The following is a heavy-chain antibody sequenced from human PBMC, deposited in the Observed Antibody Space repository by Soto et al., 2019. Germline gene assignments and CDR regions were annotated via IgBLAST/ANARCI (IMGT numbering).Heavy chain of an antibody. CDR2: INWNGGST. CDR3: ARARCSSTSCYVWDYYYYMDV. D-gene: IGHD2-2*01. CDR1: GFTFDDYG. J-gene: IGHJ6*03. V-gene: IGHV3-20*01. Sequence: GGSLRLSCAASGFTFDDYGMSWVRQAPGKGLEWVSGINWNGGSTGYADSVKGRFTISRDNAKNSLYLQMNSLRAEDTALYHCARARCSSTSCYVWDYYYYMDVWGKGTTVTVSS.